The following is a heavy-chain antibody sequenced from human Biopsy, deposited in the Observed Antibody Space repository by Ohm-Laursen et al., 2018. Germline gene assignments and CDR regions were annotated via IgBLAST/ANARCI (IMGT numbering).Heavy chain of an antibody. CDR2: FAPENGRI. CDR1: GYSLTELS. J-gene: IGHJ4*02. D-gene: IGHD1-1*01. CDR3: AADINVWNVNY. Sequence: GSSVKVSCKVSGYSLTELSMHWVRRAPGQGLEWMGGFAPENGRIVYSQKFQGRVTMIEDTSTSTAYMEVWRLRSDDTAVYYCAADINVWNVNYWGQGTQVIVSS. V-gene: IGHV1-24*01.